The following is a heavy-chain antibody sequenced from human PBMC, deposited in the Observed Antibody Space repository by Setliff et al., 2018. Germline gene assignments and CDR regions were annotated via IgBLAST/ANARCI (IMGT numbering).Heavy chain of an antibody. CDR2: ISAHTGNT. CDR3: SRLVRFCIRTSCQRLSGGDF. Sequence: GASVKVSCKASGGTFRTDGFNWVRQAPGQGLEWMGWISAHTGNTFYSPKFHGRLTLTTDTSTRTAYMQLRSLDSDDTAVYYCSRLVRFCIRTSCQRLSGGDFWGQGTLVTVSS. J-gene: IGHJ4*02. V-gene: IGHV1-18*01. D-gene: IGHD2-2*01. CDR1: GGTFRTDG.